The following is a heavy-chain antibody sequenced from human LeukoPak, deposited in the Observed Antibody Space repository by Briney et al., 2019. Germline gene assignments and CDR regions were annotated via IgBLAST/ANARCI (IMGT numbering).Heavy chain of an antibody. CDR2: IRYDGSNK. D-gene: IGHD6-19*01. Sequence: PGGSLRLSCAASGFTFSSYGMHWVRQAPGKGLEWVAFIRYDGSNKYYADSVKGRFTISRDNSKNTLYLQMNSLRAEDTAVYYCAKAPPHSSGWYVFDYWGQGTLVTVPS. J-gene: IGHJ4*02. CDR1: GFTFSSYG. V-gene: IGHV3-30*02. CDR3: AKAPPHSSGWYVFDY.